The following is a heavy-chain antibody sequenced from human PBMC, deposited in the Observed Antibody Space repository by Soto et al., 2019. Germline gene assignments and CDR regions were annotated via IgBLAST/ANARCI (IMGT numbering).Heavy chain of an antibody. Sequence: QVQLQESGPGLVKPSQTLSLTCTVSGGSISSGGYYWSWIRQHPGKGLEWIGYIYYSGSTYYNPSLKSRVTISVDTSKIQFSLKLSSVTAAHTAVYYCASEGKRVIWSRAGMYVWGQANTLTVSS. J-gene: IGHJ6*02. V-gene: IGHV4-31*03. CDR3: ASEGKRVIWSRAGMYV. CDR1: GGSISSGGYY. CDR2: IYYSGST. D-gene: IGHD1-26*01.